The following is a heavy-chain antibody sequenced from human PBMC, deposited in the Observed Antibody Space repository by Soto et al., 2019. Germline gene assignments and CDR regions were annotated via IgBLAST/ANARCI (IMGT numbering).Heavy chain of an antibody. CDR1: GFTFSDHY. CDR3: ARGPPSRVTMGYYYGMDA. Sequence: GGSLRLSCAASGFTFSDHYMDWVRQAPGKGLEWIGRTRNKANSYTTEYATSVKGRFTISRDDSKNLLYLQMKSLKTEDTAVYYCARGPPSRVTMGYYYGMDAWGQGTTVTVSS. V-gene: IGHV3-72*01. J-gene: IGHJ6*02. CDR2: TRNKANSYTT. D-gene: IGHD4-17*01.